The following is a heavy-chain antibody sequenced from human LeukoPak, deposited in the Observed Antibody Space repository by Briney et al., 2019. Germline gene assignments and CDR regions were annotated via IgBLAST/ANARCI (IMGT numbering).Heavy chain of an antibody. CDR1: GFTFSSYE. CDR3: ARNKYYDRYFDS. V-gene: IGHV3-7*01. D-gene: IGHD3-22*01. CDR2: IKQDGSEK. Sequence: GGSLRLSCAASGFTFSSYEMNWVGQVPGKGLEWVANIKQDGSEKYYVDSVKGRFTISRDNAKNSVSLQMNSLRAEDTAVYYCARNKYYDRYFDSWGQGILVTVSS. J-gene: IGHJ4*02.